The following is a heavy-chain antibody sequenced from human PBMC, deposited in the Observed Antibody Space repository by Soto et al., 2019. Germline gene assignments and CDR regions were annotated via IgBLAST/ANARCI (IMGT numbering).Heavy chain of an antibody. J-gene: IGHJ6*02. CDR1: GFTFSSYA. D-gene: IGHD2-15*01. CDR3: ARELCSGGSCLTNGMDV. V-gene: IGHV3-33*08. Sequence: GGSLRLSCAASGFTFSSYAMRWVRQAPGKGLEWVAVIWYDGSNKYYADSVKGRFTISRDNSKNTLYLQMNSLRAEDTAVYYCARELCSGGSCLTNGMDVWGQGTTVTVSS. CDR2: IWYDGSNK.